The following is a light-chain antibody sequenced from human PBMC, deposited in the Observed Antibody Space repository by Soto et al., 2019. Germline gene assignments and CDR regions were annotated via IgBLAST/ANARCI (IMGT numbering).Light chain of an antibody. CDR3: QQYGSLPTWT. V-gene: IGKV3-20*01. Sequence: ELVLTQSPGTLSLSPGERATLSCRASQSVSSTYLAWYQQRPGQAPRLLIYGASSRATGIPDRFSGSGSGTDFTLTISRLEPEDFAVYYGQQYGSLPTWTFGQGTKVDIK. CDR1: QSVSSTY. CDR2: GAS. J-gene: IGKJ1*01.